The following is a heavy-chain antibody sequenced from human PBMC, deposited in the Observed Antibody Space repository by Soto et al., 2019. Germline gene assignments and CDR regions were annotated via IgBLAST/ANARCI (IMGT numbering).Heavy chain of an antibody. V-gene: IGHV3-43*01. CDR2: ISWDGRST. Sequence: GGSLRLSCRASEFSFDDYTMHWVRQGPGKGLEWVSLISWDGRSTYYADSVKGRFTISRDNSKNSLYLQMNSLRPEDTALYYCAKYAQEAGKNYLYGLDVWGQGTTVTVSS. D-gene: IGHD6-13*01. J-gene: IGHJ6*02. CDR1: EFSFDDYT. CDR3: AKYAQEAGKNYLYGLDV.